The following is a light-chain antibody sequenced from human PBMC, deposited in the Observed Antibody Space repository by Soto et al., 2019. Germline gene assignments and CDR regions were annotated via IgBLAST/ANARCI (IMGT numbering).Light chain of an antibody. CDR2: EVS. CDR1: SSDVGSYDY. J-gene: IGLJ1*01. Sequence: QSVLTQPASVSGSPGQSITISCTGTSSDVGSYDYVSWYQQHPGKAPKLMIYEVSSRPSGVSDRFSGSKSGNTASLTISGLQAEDEADYYCSAYTSSNTVVFGVGTKV. CDR3: SAYTSSNTVV. V-gene: IGLV2-14*01.